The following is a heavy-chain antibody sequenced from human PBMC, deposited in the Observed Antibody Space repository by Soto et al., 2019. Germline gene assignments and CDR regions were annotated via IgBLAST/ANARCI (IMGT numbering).Heavy chain of an antibody. V-gene: IGHV3-66*01. Sequence: EVQLVESGGGLVQPGGSLRLSCAASEFTVSNNYMSWVRQAPGKGLEWVSLIYSSGSTYYADSVKGRCTISRDHSKNTLYLQMTSLRADATAVYYCARGLSKRYMDVWGKGTTVTVSS. J-gene: IGHJ6*03. CDR3: ARGLSKRYMDV. CDR1: EFTVSNNY. CDR2: IYSSGST. D-gene: IGHD6-25*01.